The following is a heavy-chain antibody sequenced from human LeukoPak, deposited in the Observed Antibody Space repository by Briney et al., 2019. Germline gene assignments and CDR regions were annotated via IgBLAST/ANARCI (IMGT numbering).Heavy chain of an antibody. J-gene: IGHJ6*02. V-gene: IGHV3-74*01. CDR3: ARRGTGHGMDV. Sequence: GGSLRLSCAASGFTFNNYWIHWDRQVPGKGLVWVSRINNDGSSASYVDSVKGRFTISRDNAKNTLFLQMNSLRAEDTAVYYCARRGTGHGMDVWGQGTTVIVSS. CDR2: INNDGSSA. CDR1: GFTFNNYW. D-gene: IGHD2-8*02.